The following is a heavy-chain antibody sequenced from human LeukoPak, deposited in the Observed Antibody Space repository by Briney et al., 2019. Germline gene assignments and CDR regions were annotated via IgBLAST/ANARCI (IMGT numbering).Heavy chain of an antibody. D-gene: IGHD6-19*01. CDR3: ARGPYSSGWYYFDY. Sequence: GGSLRLSCAASGFAFSSYAMRWVRQAPGKGLEWVAVISYDGSNKYYADSVKGRFTISRDNSKNTLYLQMNSLRAEDTAVYYCARGPYSSGWYYFDYWGQGTLVTVSS. CDR2: ISYDGSNK. J-gene: IGHJ4*02. V-gene: IGHV3-30*04. CDR1: GFAFSSYA.